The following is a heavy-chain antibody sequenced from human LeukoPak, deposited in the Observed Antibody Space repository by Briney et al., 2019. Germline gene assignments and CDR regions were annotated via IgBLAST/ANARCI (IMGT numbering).Heavy chain of an antibody. V-gene: IGHV3-21*01. CDR3: ARSPSLLYDFWSGSVDY. J-gene: IGHJ4*02. Sequence: GGSLRLSCAASGFTFSSCSMNWVRQAPGKGLEWVSSISSSSSYIYYADSVKGRFTISRDNAKNSLYLQMNSLRAEDTAVYYCARSPSLLYDFWSGSVDYWGQGTLVTVSS. CDR2: ISSSSSYI. CDR1: GFTFSSCS. D-gene: IGHD3-3*01.